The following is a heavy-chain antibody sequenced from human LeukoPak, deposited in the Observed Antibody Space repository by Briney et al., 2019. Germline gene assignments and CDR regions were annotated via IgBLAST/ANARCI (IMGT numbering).Heavy chain of an antibody. D-gene: IGHD3-22*01. CDR1: GGSISSYY. J-gene: IGHJ4*02. CDR2: IYYSGST. Sequence: PSETLSLTCTVSGGSISSYYWSWIRQPPGKGLEWIGYIYYSGSTNYNPSLKSRVTISVDTSKNQFSLKLSSVTAADTAVYYCASLTGTMIVDYWGQGTQVTVSS. V-gene: IGHV4-59*01. CDR3: ASLTGTMIVDY.